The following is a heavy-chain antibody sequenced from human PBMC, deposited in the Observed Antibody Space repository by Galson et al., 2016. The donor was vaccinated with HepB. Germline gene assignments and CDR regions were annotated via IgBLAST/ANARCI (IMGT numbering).Heavy chain of an antibody. V-gene: IGHV3-64D*08. CDR1: GFTFSRYA. D-gene: IGHD4-17*01. Sequence: CAASGFTFSRYAMHWVRQTPGKGLEYVSAMSSNGGTTYYADSVKGRFTISRDNSKNTLYLQMSSLRAEDTAVYYCVKDRYGDLYYFDYWGQGTLVTVSS. J-gene: IGHJ4*02. CDR3: VKDRYGDLYYFDY. CDR2: MSSNGGTT.